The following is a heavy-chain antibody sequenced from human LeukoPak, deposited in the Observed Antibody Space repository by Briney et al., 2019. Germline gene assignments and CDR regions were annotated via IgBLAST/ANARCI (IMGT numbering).Heavy chain of an antibody. CDR1: GFTFSSYE. V-gene: IGHV3-30*02. D-gene: IGHD5-18*01. CDR3: AKDLGYGYRGFDY. Sequence: GGSLRLSCAASGFTFSSYEMNWVRQAPGKGLEWVAFTRYDGSNKYYADSVKGRFTISRDNSKNTLYLQMNSLRAEDTAVYYCAKDLGYGYRGFDYWGQGTLVTVSS. J-gene: IGHJ4*02. CDR2: TRYDGSNK.